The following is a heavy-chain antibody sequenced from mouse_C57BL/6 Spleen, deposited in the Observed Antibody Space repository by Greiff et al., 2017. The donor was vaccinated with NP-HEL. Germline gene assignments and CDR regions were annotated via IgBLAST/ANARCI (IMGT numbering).Heavy chain of an antibody. CDR2: IDPETGGT. V-gene: IGHV1-15*01. J-gene: IGHJ4*01. CDR3: TRLDYGSSYDYAMDY. CDR1: GYTFTDYE. Sequence: QVHVKQSGAELVRPGASVTLSCKASGYTFTDYEMHWVKQTPVHGLEWIGAIDPETGGTAYNQKFKGKAILTADKSSSTAYMELRSLTSEDSAVYYCTRLDYGSSYDYAMDYWGQGTSVTVSS. D-gene: IGHD1-1*01.